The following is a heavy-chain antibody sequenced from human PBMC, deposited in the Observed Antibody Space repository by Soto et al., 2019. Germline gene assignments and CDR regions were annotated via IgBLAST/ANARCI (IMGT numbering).Heavy chain of an antibody. V-gene: IGHV1-3*01. D-gene: IGHD3-10*01. J-gene: IGHJ6*03. CDR2: INAGNGNT. Sequence: QVQLVQSGAEVKKPGASVKVSCKASGYTFTSYAMHWVRQAPGQRLEWMGWINAGNGNTKYSQKLQGRVTITRDTSSSTAYMELSSLRSEDTAVYYCARDPTMVRGVTPYYYDYMDVWGKGTTVTVSS. CDR3: ARDPTMVRGVTPYYYDYMDV. CDR1: GYTFTSYA.